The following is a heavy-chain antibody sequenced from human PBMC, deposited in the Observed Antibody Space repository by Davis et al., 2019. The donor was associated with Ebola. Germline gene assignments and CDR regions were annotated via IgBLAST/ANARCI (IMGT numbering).Heavy chain of an antibody. CDR2: ISGSGGST. Sequence: GESLKISCAASGFTSSSYAMSWVRQAPGKGLEWVSAISGSGGSTYYADSVKGRFTISRDNSKNTLYLQMNSLRAEDTAIYYCAKDKNYDFWSGYPHDTFDIWGQGTMVTVSS. J-gene: IGHJ3*02. D-gene: IGHD3-3*01. CDR3: AKDKNYDFWSGYPHDTFDI. V-gene: IGHV3-23*01. CDR1: GFTSSSYA.